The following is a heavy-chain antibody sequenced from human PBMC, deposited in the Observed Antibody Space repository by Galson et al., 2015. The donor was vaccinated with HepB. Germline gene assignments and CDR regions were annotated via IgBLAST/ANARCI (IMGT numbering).Heavy chain of an antibody. CDR1: GGSISSGSYY. CDR3: ARNSARARRPTGAFDI. V-gene: IGHV4-61*02. J-gene: IGHJ3*02. D-gene: IGHD6-6*01. CDR2: IYSTGST. Sequence: LSLTCTVSGGSISSGSYYWYWIRQPAGKGLEWIGRIYSTGSTNYNPSLKSRVTISVDTSKNQFSLKLSSVTAADTAVYFCARNSARARRPTGAFDIWGQGTMVTVSS.